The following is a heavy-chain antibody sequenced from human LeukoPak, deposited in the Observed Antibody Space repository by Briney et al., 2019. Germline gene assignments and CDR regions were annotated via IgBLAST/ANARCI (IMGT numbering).Heavy chain of an antibody. CDR3: ARLYYGPGSLYYFDY. CDR1: GYSFTSYW. Sequence: GESLKISCKGSGYSFTSYWIGWVRQMPGKGLEWMGIIYPGDSDTRYSPSFQGQVTISADKSISTAYLQWSSLKASDTAMYYCARLYYGPGSLYYFDYWGQGTLVTVSS. V-gene: IGHV5-51*01. D-gene: IGHD3-10*01. J-gene: IGHJ4*02. CDR2: IYPGDSDT.